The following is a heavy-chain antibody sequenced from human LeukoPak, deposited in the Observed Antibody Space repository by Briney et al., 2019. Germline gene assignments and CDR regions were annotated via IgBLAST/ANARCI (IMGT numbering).Heavy chain of an antibody. CDR3: ARVRRRDYYDSSGYYYHYFDY. J-gene: IGHJ4*02. CDR1: GGSISSGGYS. Sequence: SETLSLTCAVSGGSISSGGYSWSWIRQPPGKGLEWIGYIYYSGSTNYDPSLKSRVTMSVDTSKNQFSLKLSSVTAADTAVYYCARVRRRDYYDSSGYYYHYFDYWGQGTLVTVSS. CDR2: IYYSGST. V-gene: IGHV4-61*08. D-gene: IGHD3-22*01.